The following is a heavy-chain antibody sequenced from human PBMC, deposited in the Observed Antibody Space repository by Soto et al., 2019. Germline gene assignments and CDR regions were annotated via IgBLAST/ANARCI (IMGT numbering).Heavy chain of an antibody. CDR3: AKDGYNWNDVFGHYYYYYGMDV. CDR2: ISYDGSNK. J-gene: IGHJ6*02. CDR1: GFTFSSYG. V-gene: IGHV3-30*18. D-gene: IGHD1-1*01. Sequence: GGSLRLSCAASGFTFSSYGMHWVRQAPGKGLEWVAVISYDGSNKYYADSVKGRFTISRDNSKNTLYLQMNSLRAEDTAVYYCAKDGYNWNDVFGHYYYYYGMDVWGQGTTVTVSS.